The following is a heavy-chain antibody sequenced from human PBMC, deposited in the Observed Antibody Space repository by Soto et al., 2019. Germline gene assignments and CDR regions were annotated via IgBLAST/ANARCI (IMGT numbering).Heavy chain of an antibody. CDR1: GFTLYDHW. CDR2: IDDEGSST. J-gene: IGHJ4*02. V-gene: IGHV3-74*01. Sequence: PGGSLRLSCAASGFTLYDHWMHWVRPAPGRGLGWVSRIDDEGSSTYYADSVKGRFTTSRDNANNMLYLEMTSLRAEDTAMYYCAIFSPVETYSTTYWGQGTLVTVSS. CDR3: AIFSPVETYSTTY. D-gene: IGHD1-7*01.